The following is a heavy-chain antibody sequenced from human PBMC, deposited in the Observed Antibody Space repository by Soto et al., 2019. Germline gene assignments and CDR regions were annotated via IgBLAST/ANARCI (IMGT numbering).Heavy chain of an antibody. V-gene: IGHV5-51*01. D-gene: IGHD3-3*01. CDR2: IYPGDSDT. Sequence: GESLKISCKGSGYSFTSYWIGWVRQMPGKGLEWMGIIYPGDSDTRYSPSFQGQVTISADKSISTAYLQWSSLKASDTAMYYCARLPGDFWSGDTDAFDIWGQGTMVTVSS. CDR1: GYSFTSYW. J-gene: IGHJ3*02. CDR3: ARLPGDFWSGDTDAFDI.